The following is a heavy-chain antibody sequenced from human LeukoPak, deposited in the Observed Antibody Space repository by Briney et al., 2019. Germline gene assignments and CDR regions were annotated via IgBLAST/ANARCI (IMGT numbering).Heavy chain of an antibody. D-gene: IGHD6-6*01. Sequence: RPGGSLRLSCVASGFTFSSYSMNWVRQAPGKGLEWVSGINWNGGSTGYADSVKGRFTISRDNAKNSLYLQMNSLRAEDTALYYCARAKPIPSSPSSSHRHYYYYYYMDVWGKGTTVTVSS. V-gene: IGHV3-20*04. CDR1: GFTFSSYS. CDR2: INWNGGST. CDR3: ARAKPIPSSPSSSHRHYYYYYYMDV. J-gene: IGHJ6*03.